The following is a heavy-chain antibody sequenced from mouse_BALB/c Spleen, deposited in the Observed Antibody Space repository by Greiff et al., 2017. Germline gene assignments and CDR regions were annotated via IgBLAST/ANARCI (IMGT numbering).Heavy chain of an antibody. CDR3: ARKEDGYYRFAY. D-gene: IGHD2-3*01. CDR1: GYAFTNYL. J-gene: IGHJ3*01. CDR2: INPGSGGT. V-gene: IGHV1-54*01. Sequence: QVQLQQSGAELVRPGTSVKVSCKASGYAFTNYLIEWVKQRPGQGLEWIGVINPGSGGTNYNEKFKGKATLTADKSSSTAYMQLRRLSSDDSAVYVYARKEDGYYRFAYRGQRGLVTVSA.